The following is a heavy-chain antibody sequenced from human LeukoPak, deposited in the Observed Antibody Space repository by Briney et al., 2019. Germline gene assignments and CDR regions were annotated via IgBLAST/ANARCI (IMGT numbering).Heavy chain of an antibody. CDR2: IYHSRST. D-gene: IGHD4-17*01. Sequence: PSETLSLTCAVSGYSISSGYYWGWIRQPPGKGLEWIGSIYHSRSTYYNPSLKSRVTISVDTSKNQFSLKLSSVTAADTAVYYCAREYGDGTDWFDPWGQGTLVTVSS. J-gene: IGHJ5*02. CDR1: GYSISSGYY. CDR3: AREYGDGTDWFDP. V-gene: IGHV4-38-2*02.